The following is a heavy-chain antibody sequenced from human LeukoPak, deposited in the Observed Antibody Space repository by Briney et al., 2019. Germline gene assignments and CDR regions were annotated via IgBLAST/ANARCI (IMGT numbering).Heavy chain of an antibody. CDR1: GGSISSGGYS. D-gene: IGHD3-10*01. CDR2: IYYSGTT. CDR3: ATKDYYGSGRPYYFDY. J-gene: IGHJ4*02. V-gene: IGHV4-31*03. Sequence: PSETLSLTCTVSGGSISSGGYSWSWIRQHPGKGLEWIGYIYYSGTTYYNPSLRSRVTISVDTSKNQFSLRLSSVTAADTAVYYCATKDYYGSGRPYYFDYWGQGTLVTVSS.